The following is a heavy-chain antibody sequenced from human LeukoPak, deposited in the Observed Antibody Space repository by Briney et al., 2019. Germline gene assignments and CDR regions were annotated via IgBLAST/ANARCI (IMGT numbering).Heavy chain of an antibody. Sequence: GRSLRLSCAASGFIFSSYGMHWVRQAPGKGLEWVAGIWYDGRNKDYADSVKGRFTISRDNSKKTLYLQMNSLRAEDTAVYYCARGQDLRYSSALYYWGQGILATVSS. V-gene: IGHV3-33*01. D-gene: IGHD6-19*01. J-gene: IGHJ4*02. CDR3: ARGQDLRYSSALYY. CDR2: IWYDGRNK. CDR1: GFIFSSYG.